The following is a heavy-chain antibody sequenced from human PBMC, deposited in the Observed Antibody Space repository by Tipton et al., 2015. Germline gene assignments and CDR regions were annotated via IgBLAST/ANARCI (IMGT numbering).Heavy chain of an antibody. CDR1: GGSFSGYY. CDR2: INRSGST. D-gene: IGHD3-3*01. V-gene: IGHV4-34*01. CDR3: ARTDYDFWSGYYTGWFDS. J-gene: IGHJ5*01. Sequence: TLSLTCAVYGGSFSGYYWSWIRQPPGTGLEWIGEINRSGSTNYNPSLKSRVTISVDTSKIQFSLKLTSVTAADTAVYYCARTDYDFWSGYYTGWFDSWGQGTLVTVSS.